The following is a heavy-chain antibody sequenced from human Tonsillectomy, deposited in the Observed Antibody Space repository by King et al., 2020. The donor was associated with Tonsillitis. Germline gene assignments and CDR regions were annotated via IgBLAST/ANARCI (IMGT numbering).Heavy chain of an antibody. CDR3: AREGGLSDFGVANWFDP. V-gene: IGHV3-21*01. J-gene: IGHJ5*02. CDR2: ISSSSSYI. CDR1: GFTFSSYS. Sequence: VQLVESGGGLVKPGGSLRLSCAASGFTFSSYSMNWVRQAPGKGLEWVSSISSSSSYIYYADSVKGRFTISRDNAKNSLYLQMNSLRAEDTAVYYCAREGGLSDFGVANWFDPWGQGTLVTVSS. D-gene: IGHD3-3*01.